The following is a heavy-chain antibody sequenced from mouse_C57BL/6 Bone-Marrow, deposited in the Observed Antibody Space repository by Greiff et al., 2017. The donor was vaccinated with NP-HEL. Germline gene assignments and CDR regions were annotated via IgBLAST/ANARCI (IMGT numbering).Heavy chain of an antibody. CDR2: IDPSDSYT. Sequence: VQLQQPGAELVMPGASVKLSCKASGYTFTSYWMHWVKQRPGQGLEWIGEIDPSDSYTNYNQKFKGKSTLTVDKSSSTAYMQLSSLTSEDSAVYYCARGELGSYYWYCDVWGTGTTVTVSS. J-gene: IGHJ1*03. D-gene: IGHD4-1*01. CDR1: GYTFTSYW. CDR3: ARGELGSYYWYCDV. V-gene: IGHV1-69*01.